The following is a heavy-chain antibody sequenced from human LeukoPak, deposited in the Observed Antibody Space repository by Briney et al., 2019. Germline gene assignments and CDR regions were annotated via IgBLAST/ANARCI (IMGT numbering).Heavy chain of an antibody. D-gene: IGHD4-17*01. Sequence: SETLSFTCTVSGGSISSSSYYWGWIRQPPGKGLEWIGSIYYSGSTYYNPSLKSRVTISVDTSKNQFSLKLSSVTAADTAVYYCARQPYGDYPVLYDYWGQGTLVTVSS. J-gene: IGHJ4*02. CDR1: GGSISSSSYY. V-gene: IGHV4-39*01. CDR2: IYYSGST. CDR3: ARQPYGDYPVLYDY.